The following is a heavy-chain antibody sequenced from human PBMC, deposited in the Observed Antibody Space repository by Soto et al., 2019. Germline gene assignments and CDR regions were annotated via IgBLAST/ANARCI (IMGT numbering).Heavy chain of an antibody. Sequence: PSETLSLTCAVSGGSISSSNWWSWVRQPPGKGLEWIGEIYHSGSTNYNPSLKSRVTISVDKSKNQFSLKLSSVTAADTAVYYCARDRSYCGGDCYDRWLDPWGQGTLVTVSS. CDR3: ARDRSYCGGDCYDRWLDP. V-gene: IGHV4-4*02. J-gene: IGHJ5*02. D-gene: IGHD2-21*02. CDR1: GGSISSSNW. CDR2: IYHSGST.